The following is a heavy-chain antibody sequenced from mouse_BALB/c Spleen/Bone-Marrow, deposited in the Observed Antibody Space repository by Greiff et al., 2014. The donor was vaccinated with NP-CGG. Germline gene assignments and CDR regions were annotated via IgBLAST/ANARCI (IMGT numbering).Heavy chain of an antibody. Sequence: QVHVKQSGPGLVAPSQSLSITCTVSGFSLTSYGVHWVRQPPGKGLEWLGVIWAGGSTNYNSTLMSRLSISKDNSKSQVFSKMNSLQTDDTAMYYCARYYYGFLDYWGQGTTLTVSS. CDR1: GFSLTSYG. J-gene: IGHJ2*01. D-gene: IGHD1-2*01. V-gene: IGHV2-9*02. CDR2: IWAGGST. CDR3: ARYYYGFLDY.